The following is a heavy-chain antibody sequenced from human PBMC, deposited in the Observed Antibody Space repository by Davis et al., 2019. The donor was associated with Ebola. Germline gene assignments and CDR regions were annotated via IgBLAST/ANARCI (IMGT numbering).Heavy chain of an antibody. V-gene: IGHV4-39*07. Sequence: PSETLSLTCSVSGGPMITNSAYWGWIRQPPGKGLEWIGSIYYSGSTHYNPSLKSRLTISVDTSNNQFFLKLKSVTAADTAVYYCARNNSGIPFDYWGQGTLVIVSS. CDR3: ARNNSGIPFDY. J-gene: IGHJ4*02. CDR2: IYYSGST. CDR1: GGPMITNSAY. D-gene: IGHD3-10*01.